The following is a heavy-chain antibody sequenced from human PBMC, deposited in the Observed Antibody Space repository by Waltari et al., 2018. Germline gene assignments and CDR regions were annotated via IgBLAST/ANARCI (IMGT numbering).Heavy chain of an antibody. CDR1: GFTFDDYA. V-gene: IGHV3-43D*03. D-gene: IGHD2-15*01. CDR3: AKAHSIGYCSGGSCYEFDY. CDR2: ISWDGGST. Sequence: EVQLVESGGVVVQPGGSLRLSCAASGFTFDDYAMPWVRQAPGKGLEWVSLISWDGGSTYYADSVKGRFTISRDNSKNSLYLQMNSLRAEDTALYYCAKAHSIGYCSGGSCYEFDYWGQGTLVTVSS. J-gene: IGHJ4*02.